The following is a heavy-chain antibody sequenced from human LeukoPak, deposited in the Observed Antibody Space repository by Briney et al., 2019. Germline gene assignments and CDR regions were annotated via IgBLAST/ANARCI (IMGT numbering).Heavy chain of an antibody. CDR3: ARKVVFDL. Sequence: SETLSLTCTVSGGSISSSSYYWGWIRQPPGKGLEWIGSIYYSGSTYYNPSLKSRVTISVDTSKNQFSLKLSSVTVADTAVYYCARKVVFDLWGRGTLVTVSS. D-gene: IGHD2-15*01. V-gene: IGHV4-39*01. CDR1: GGSISSSSYY. CDR2: IYYSGST. J-gene: IGHJ2*01.